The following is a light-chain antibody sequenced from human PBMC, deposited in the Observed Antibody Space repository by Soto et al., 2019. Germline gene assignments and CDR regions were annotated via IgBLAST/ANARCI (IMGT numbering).Light chain of an antibody. J-gene: IGKJ4*01. CDR1: QTVSSS. V-gene: IGKV3-11*01. Sequence: EIVLTQSPATLSLSPGERATLSCRASQTVSSSLAWYQQKPGQAPRLLIYEVSNRATGIPARFSGSGSGAEFTLTISSLEPGDCALYYCQQHINWPLTFGGGTKV. CDR3: QQHINWPLT. CDR2: EVS.